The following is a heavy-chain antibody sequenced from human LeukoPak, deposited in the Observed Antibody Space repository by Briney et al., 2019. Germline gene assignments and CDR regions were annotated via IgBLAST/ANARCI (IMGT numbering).Heavy chain of an antibody. CDR3: ASSPTTYYDFWSGFLRVVDAFDI. Sequence: PSETLSLTCTVSGDSIRTHYWSWIRQSPGQGLEWIGYIYHSGNTMYNPSLKSRVTISVDTSKNQFSLKLSSVTAADTAVYYCASSPTTYYDFWSGFLRVVDAFDIWGQGTMVTVSS. CDR1: GDSIRTHY. D-gene: IGHD3-3*01. V-gene: IGHV4-4*09. CDR2: IYHSGNT. J-gene: IGHJ3*02.